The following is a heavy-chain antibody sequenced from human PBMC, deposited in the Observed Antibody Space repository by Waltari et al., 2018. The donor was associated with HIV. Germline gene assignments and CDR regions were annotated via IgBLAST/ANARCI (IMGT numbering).Heavy chain of an antibody. CDR2: IKQDESEK. D-gene: IGHD3-22*01. V-gene: IGHV3-7*01. CDR1: AFTFTYTW. Sequence: EVQLVESGGGLVQPGGSLRLSCAASAFTFTYTWMTWVRQAPGKGLEWVANIKQDESEKYYVDSVKGRFTISRDNAKNSLFLQMNSLRAEDTAVYYCAREALYDSSGYYFDYWGQGTLVTVSS. CDR3: AREALYDSSGYYFDY. J-gene: IGHJ4*02.